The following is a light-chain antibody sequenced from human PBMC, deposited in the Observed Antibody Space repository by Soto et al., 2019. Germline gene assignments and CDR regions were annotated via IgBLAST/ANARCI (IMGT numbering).Light chain of an antibody. CDR1: QSASSSY. CDR2: GPS. J-gene: IGKJ2*01. CDR3: QQLRTYPYT. Sequence: DIVLTQSPGTLSLSPGERATLSCRASQSASSSYLAWYQQKPGQAPRLLIYGPSNRATGIPDRFSGSGSATDFTLTISRLEPEDFAVYYCQQLRTYPYTFGQG. V-gene: IGKV3-20*01.